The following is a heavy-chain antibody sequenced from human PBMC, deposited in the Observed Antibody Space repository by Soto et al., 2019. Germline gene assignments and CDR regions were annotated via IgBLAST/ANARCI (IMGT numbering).Heavy chain of an antibody. CDR2: ISAYNGNT. D-gene: IGHD3-22*01. V-gene: IGHV1-18*01. CDR1: GYTFTSYG. Sequence: QVQLVQSGAEVKKPGASVKVSCKASGYTFTSYGISWVRQAPGQGLEWMGWISAYNGNTNYAQKLQGRVTMTTDTSTSTAYMELRSLRSDDTAVYYCARVDYSSGYVSVYYYYYGMHVWGQGTTFTVSS. J-gene: IGHJ6*02. CDR3: ARVDYSSGYVSVYYYYYGMHV.